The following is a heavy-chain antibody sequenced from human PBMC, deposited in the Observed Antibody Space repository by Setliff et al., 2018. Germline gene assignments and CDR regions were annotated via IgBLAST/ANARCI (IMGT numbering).Heavy chain of an antibody. CDR3: ARVAQVAGARSGWSYFFYYMDV. J-gene: IGHJ6*03. CDR2: ISNSGNSI. CDR1: AFSFSTYA. D-gene: IGHD6-19*01. V-gene: IGHV3-48*03. Sequence: GGSLRLSCAASAFSFSTYAMNWVRHTPGKGLEWISYISNSGNSIYYADSVKGRFTISRDNAKNSLYLQMNSLRVEDTSVYYCARVAQVAGARSGWSYFFYYMDVWGKGTTVTVSS.